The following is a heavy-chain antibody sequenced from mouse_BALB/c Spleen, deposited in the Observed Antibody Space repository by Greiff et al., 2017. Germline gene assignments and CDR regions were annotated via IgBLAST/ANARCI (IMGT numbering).Heavy chain of an antibody. J-gene: IGHJ4*01. D-gene: IGHD2-1*01. V-gene: IGHV5-17*02. CDR1: GFTFSSFG. CDR3: ARSRDYYGNPDYYAMDY. CDR2: ISSGSSTI. Sequence: EVKVVESGGGLVQPGGSRKLSCAASGFTFSSFGMHWVRQAPEKGLEWVAYISSGSSTIYYADTVKGRFTISRDNPKNTLFLQMTSLRSEDTAMYYCARSRDYYGNPDYYAMDYWGQGTTVTVSS.